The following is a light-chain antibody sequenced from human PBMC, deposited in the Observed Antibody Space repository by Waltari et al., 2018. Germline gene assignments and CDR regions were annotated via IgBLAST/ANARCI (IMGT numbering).Light chain of an antibody. CDR1: SSNIGAGYD. CDR2: GSS. V-gene: IGLV1-40*01. Sequence: QSGLTQPPSVSGAPGQRVTISCTGSSSNIGAGYDIHWYQLLPGTAPKLLIYGSSNRPSGVPGRFAGSKSGTSASLAITGLQAEDEADYYCQSYDGSLSCSVFGGGTKLTVL. J-gene: IGLJ2*01. CDR3: QSYDGSLSCSV.